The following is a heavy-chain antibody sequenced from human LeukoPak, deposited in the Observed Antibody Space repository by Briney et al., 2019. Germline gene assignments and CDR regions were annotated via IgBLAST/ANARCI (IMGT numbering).Heavy chain of an antibody. CDR3: AKDILWFGELLPTDY. CDR2: IRYDGSNK. CDR1: GFTFSSYG. D-gene: IGHD3-10*01. Sequence: GGSLRLSCAASGFTFSSYGMHWVRQAPGKGLEWVAFIRYDGSNKHYADSVKGRFTISRDNSKNTLYLQMNSLRAEDTAVYYCAKDILWFGELLPTDYWGQGTLVTVSS. V-gene: IGHV3-30*02. J-gene: IGHJ4*02.